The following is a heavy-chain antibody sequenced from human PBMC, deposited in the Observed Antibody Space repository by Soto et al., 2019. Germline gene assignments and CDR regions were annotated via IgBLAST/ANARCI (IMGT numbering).Heavy chain of an antibody. CDR2: INHSGST. CDR1: GGSFSGYY. Sequence: QVQLQQWGAGLLKPSETLSLTCAVYGGSFSGYYWSWIRQPPGKGLEWIGEINHSGSTNYNPSLKSRVTISVDTSKNQFSLKLSSVTAADTAVYYCARYIVDPIIYYYYGMDVWGQGTTVTVSS. V-gene: IGHV4-34*01. J-gene: IGHJ6*02. CDR3: ARYIVDPIIYYYYGMDV. D-gene: IGHD5-12*01.